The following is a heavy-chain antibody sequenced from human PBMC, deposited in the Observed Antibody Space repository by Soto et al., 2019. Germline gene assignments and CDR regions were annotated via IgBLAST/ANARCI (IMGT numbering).Heavy chain of an antibody. J-gene: IGHJ5*02. V-gene: IGHV2-5*02. Sequence: KKSGPTLVKPTQTLTLTCTFSGFSLSTSGVGVGWIRQPPGKALEWLALIYWDDDKRYSPSLKSRLTITKDTSKNQVVLTMTNMEPVDIATYYCAHSRGDPVAAPKGGWFDPWGQGTLVTVSS. CDR2: IYWDDDK. CDR3: AHSRGDPVAAPKGGWFDP. CDR1: GFSLSTSGVG. D-gene: IGHD6-19*01.